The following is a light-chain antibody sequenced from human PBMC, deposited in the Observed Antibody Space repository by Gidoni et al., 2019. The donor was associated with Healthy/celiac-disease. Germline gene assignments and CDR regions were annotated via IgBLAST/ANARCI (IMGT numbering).Light chain of an antibody. Sequence: SYELTQPPSVSVSPGQTASITCSGDKLGNKYTCWYQQKPGQSPILVIYQNTRRPSGIPERFSGSISGNTATLTISGTQAMDEADYYCQAWDSSTVLFGGGTKLTVL. CDR3: QAWDSSTVL. CDR1: KLGNKY. J-gene: IGLJ2*01. V-gene: IGLV3-1*01. CDR2: QNT.